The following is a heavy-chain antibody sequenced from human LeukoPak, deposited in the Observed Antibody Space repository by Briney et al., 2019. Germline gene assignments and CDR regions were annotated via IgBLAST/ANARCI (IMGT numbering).Heavy chain of an antibody. CDR2: ISAYNGNT. CDR1: GYTLTELS. CDR3: ARDYHWFDP. Sequence: ASVKVSCKVSGYTLTELSMHWVRQAPGQGLEWMGWISAYNGNTNCAQKLQGRVTMTTDTSTSTAYMELRSLRSDDTAVYYCARDYHWFDPWGQGTLVTVSS. D-gene: IGHD3-16*02. V-gene: IGHV1-18*01. J-gene: IGHJ5*02.